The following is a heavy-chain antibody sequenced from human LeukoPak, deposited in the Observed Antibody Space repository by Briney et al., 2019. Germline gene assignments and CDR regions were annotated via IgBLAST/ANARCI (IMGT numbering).Heavy chain of an antibody. J-gene: IGHJ4*02. Sequence: PGGSLRLSCAASGFSFISYGMHWVRQAPGKGLEWVGVISDDGGSKDYADSVKGRFTISRDNSKDTLYLQMNSLRDEDTAVYYCAKRPSDYGDYVSYFDYWGQGTLVTVSS. CDR2: ISDDGGSK. CDR3: AKRPSDYGDYVSYFDY. CDR1: GFSFISYG. V-gene: IGHV3-30*18. D-gene: IGHD4-17*01.